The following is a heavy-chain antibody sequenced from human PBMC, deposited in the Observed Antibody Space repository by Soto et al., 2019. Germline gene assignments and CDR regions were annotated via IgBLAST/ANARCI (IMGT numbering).Heavy chain of an antibody. CDR3: ARAGAAPYSYYGMDV. D-gene: IGHD2-15*01. CDR1: GYTFSTSG. J-gene: IGHJ6*02. V-gene: IGHV1-18*01. CDR2: ISTYNGDT. Sequence: QVQLVQSGAEVRKPGASVKVSCKASGYTFSTSGMSWLRQAPGQGLEWMGWISTYNGDTNDAPKFQDRVTMTSDTSTSTVYMELRSLRSDDTAVSYCARAGAAPYSYYGMDVWGQGTRVTVSS.